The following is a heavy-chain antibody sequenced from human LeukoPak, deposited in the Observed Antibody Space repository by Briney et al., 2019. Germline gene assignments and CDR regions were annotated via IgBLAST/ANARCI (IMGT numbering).Heavy chain of an antibody. CDR3: ARDREIPPDGFDI. J-gene: IGHJ3*02. D-gene: IGHD1-26*01. CDR2: IFYTGST. V-gene: IGHV4-59*01. Sequence: SQTLSLTCTVSGGSISSYYWSWIRQPPGKGLEWIGYIFYTGSTKYNPSLKSRVAISVDTSKNQFSLMLTSVTAADTAVYYCARDREIPPDGFDIWGQGTMVTVS. CDR1: GGSISSYY.